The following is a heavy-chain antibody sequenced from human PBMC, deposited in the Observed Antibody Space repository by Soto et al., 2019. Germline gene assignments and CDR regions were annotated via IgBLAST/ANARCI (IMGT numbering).Heavy chain of an antibody. V-gene: IGHV3-30*18. CDR3: AKSMYNWNDGFFDY. CDR1: GFTFSSYG. J-gene: IGHJ4*02. Sequence: PGGSLRLSCAASGFTFSSYGMHWFRQAPGKGLEWAAIISYDGINKYYANSVKGRFTISRDNSKNTLYLQMNSLRAEDTAVYYCAKSMYNWNDGFFDYWGQGTLVTVSS. CDR2: ISYDGINK. D-gene: IGHD1-1*01.